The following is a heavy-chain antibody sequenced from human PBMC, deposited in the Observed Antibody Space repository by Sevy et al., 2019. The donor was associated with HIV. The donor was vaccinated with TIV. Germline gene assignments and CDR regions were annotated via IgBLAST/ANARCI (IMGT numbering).Heavy chain of an antibody. J-gene: IGHJ6*02. CDR1: GDSISSYY. CDR3: ARGHGDYCSAVSCYPDDGMDV. D-gene: IGHD2-15*01. CDR2: IYTTGST. V-gene: IGHV4-4*07. Sequence: SETLSLTCTVSGDSISSYYWSWIRQPAGKGLEWIGRIYTTGSTNYNPSLNSRVTMSVDTSKNQFSLKLTSVTAADTAVYYCARGHGDYCSAVSCYPDDGMDVWGQGTMVTVSS.